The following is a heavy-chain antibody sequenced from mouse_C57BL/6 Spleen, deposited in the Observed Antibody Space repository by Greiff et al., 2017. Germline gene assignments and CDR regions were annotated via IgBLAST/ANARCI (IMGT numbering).Heavy chain of an antibody. CDR3: ARRDDYDVNY. V-gene: IGHV1-81*01. CDR2: IYPRSGNT. Sequence: LVESGAELARPGASVKLSCKASGYTFTSYGISWVKQRTGQGLEWIGEIYPRSGNTYYNEKFKGKATLTADKSSSTAYMELRSLTSEDSAVYFCARRDDYDVNYWGQGTTLTVSS. J-gene: IGHJ2*01. D-gene: IGHD2-4*01. CDR1: GYTFTSYG.